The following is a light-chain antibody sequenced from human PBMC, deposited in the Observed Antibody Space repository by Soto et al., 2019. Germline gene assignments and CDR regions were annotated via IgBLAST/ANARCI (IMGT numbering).Light chain of an antibody. V-gene: IGLV2-14*01. CDR2: EVS. Sequence: QSALTQPASVSGSPGQSITISCIGTSSDVGGYNYVSWYQQHPGKAPKLLIYEVSNRPSGVSNRFSGSKSGNTASLTISGLQAEDEADYYCSSYRSSSSSSSVLFGGGTQLTVL. J-gene: IGLJ2*01. CDR1: SSDVGGYNY. CDR3: SSYRSSSSSSSVL.